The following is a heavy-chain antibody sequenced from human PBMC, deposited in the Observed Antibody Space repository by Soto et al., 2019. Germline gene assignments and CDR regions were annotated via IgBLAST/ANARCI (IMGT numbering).Heavy chain of an antibody. V-gene: IGHV4-61*01. Sequence: SETLSLTCTVSGGSVSSGSYYWSWIRQPPGKGLEWIGYIYYSGSTNYNPSLKSRVTISVDTSKNQFSLKLSSVTAADTAVYYCARGMLGSSWYYFDYWGQGILVTVS. CDR2: IYYSGST. J-gene: IGHJ4*02. CDR3: ARGMLGSSWYYFDY. CDR1: GGSVSSGSYY. D-gene: IGHD6-13*01.